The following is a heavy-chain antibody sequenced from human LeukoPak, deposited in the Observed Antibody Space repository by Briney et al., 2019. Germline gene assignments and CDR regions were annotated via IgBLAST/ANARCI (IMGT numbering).Heavy chain of an antibody. J-gene: IGHJ6*03. D-gene: IGHD2-15*01. CDR3: ARVRCSGGSCPYYYYYYYYMDV. V-gene: IGHV4-39*07. Sequence: SETLSLTCSVSGDSISSSSSYWGWIRQPPGKGLEWIGSIYYSGSTYYNTSLKSRVTISVDTSKNQFSLKLRFVTAADTAVYYCARVRCSGGSCPYYYYYYYYMDVWGKGTTVTVSS. CDR1: GDSISSSSSY. CDR2: IYYSGST.